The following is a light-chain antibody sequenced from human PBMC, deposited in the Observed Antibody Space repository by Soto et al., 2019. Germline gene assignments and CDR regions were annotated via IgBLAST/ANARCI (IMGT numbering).Light chain of an antibody. J-gene: IGKJ5*01. CDR1: QSVSGNF. V-gene: IGKV3-20*01. CDR2: GAS. Sequence: IVLPQSTVTLSLSPGERATLSCWASQSVSGNFLAWYQVKPGQAPRLVVYGASTRASGFPDRFSGSGSGTDFTLTISRLESEDFAVYYCQQYGSSPSITFGQGTRLEIK. CDR3: QQYGSSPSIT.